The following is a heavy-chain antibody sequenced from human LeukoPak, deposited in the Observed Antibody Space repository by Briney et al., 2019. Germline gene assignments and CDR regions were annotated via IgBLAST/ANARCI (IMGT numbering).Heavy chain of an antibody. V-gene: IGHV3-20*04. CDR3: ARAPTGLYYYYYMDV. Sequence: GGSLRLSCAASGFTFDDYGMSWVRQAPGKGLVWVSGINWNGGSTGYADSVKGRFTISRDNAKNSLYLQMNSLRAEDTALYYCARAPTGLYYYYYMDVWGKGTTVTVSS. CDR1: GFTFDDYG. CDR2: INWNGGST. J-gene: IGHJ6*03. D-gene: IGHD3-16*01.